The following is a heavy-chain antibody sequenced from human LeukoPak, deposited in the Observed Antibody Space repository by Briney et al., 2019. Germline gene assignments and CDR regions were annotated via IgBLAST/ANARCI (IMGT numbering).Heavy chain of an antibody. CDR1: GFTFGDYA. CDR3: TRDDTAATRPVDY. Sequence: PGGSLRLSCTASGFTFGDYAMSWFRQAPGKGLEWVGFIRSKAYGGTTEYAASVKGRFTISRDDSKSIAYLQMNSLKTEDTAVYYCTRDDTAATRPVDYWGQGTLVTVSS. J-gene: IGHJ4*02. D-gene: IGHD2-15*01. CDR2: IRSKAYGGTT. V-gene: IGHV3-49*03.